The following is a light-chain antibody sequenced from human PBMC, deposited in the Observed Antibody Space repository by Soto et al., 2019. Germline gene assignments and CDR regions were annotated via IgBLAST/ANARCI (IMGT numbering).Light chain of an antibody. CDR3: QQRSNWPSIT. CDR1: QSVSSY. CDR2: DAS. Sequence: EIVLTQSPATLSLSPGERATLSCRASQSVSSYLAWYQQKPGQGPRLLIYDASSRASGIPARFSGSGSGTDFTLTISSLEPEDFAVYHCQQRSNWPSITFGQGTRLEIK. J-gene: IGKJ5*01. V-gene: IGKV3-11*01.